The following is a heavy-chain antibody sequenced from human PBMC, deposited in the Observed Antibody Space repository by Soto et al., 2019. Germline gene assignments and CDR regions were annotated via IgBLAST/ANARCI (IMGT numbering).Heavy chain of an antibody. D-gene: IGHD7-27*01. CDR3: ARWPAGDKVDY. J-gene: IGHJ4*02. CDR2: IYDGGTT. CDR1: GGSISSYDSC. V-gene: IGHV4-30-4*01. Sequence: QVQLQESGPGLVKPSQTLSLTCTVSGGSISSYDSCWSWLRQSPDRGLEWIGHIYDGGTTYNNPSHKIRITISVDTSKTQFSLNLNSVSAADSAVYYCARWPAGDKVDYWGQGILVTVSS.